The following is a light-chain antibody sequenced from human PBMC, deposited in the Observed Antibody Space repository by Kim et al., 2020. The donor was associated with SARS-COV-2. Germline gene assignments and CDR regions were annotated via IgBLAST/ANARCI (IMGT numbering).Light chain of an antibody. V-gene: IGKV1-5*03. CDR2: NAS. J-gene: IGKJ2*01. CDR3: QQYNTNSRT. CDR1: QNISSC. Sequence: SASVGDRVTISSRASQNISSCMSWYQQKPGKAPKVLISNASSLQGGVPSRFSGSGSGTEFTLTISSLQPDDFATYYCQQYNTNSRTFGQGTKLEI.